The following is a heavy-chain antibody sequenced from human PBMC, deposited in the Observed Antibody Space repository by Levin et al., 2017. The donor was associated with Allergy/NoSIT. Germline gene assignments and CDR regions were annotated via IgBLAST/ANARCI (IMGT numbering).Heavy chain of an antibody. CDR3: ARGEGSRPGVAVD. CDR2: INSDGSTR. CDR1: GFTFSSYW. D-gene: IGHD6-19*01. V-gene: IGHV3-74*01. J-gene: IGHJ4*02. Sequence: GGSLRLSCAASGFTFSSYWMHWVRQAPGKGLVWVSRINSDGSTRDYADSVKGRFTISRDNAKNTLYLQMNTLRAEDTAVYYYARGEGSRPGVAVDWGQGTLVTVSS.